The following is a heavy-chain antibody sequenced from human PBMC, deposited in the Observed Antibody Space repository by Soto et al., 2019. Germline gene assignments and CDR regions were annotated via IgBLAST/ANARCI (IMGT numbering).Heavy chain of an antibody. CDR3: AHRGYMYGNWDHGYFDY. CDR2: IYWDDDK. D-gene: IGHD5-18*01. V-gene: IGHV2-5*02. Sequence: QITLKESGPPRVKPTQTLALTCTFSGFSLTTSGVGVGWIRKTPGKALGWLAVIYWDDDKRYNPSLKNRLTITKDTSKNQVVLIMADMDPVDTATYFCAHRGYMYGNWDHGYFDYWGQGTLVTVSS. CDR1: GFSLTTSGVG. J-gene: IGHJ4*02.